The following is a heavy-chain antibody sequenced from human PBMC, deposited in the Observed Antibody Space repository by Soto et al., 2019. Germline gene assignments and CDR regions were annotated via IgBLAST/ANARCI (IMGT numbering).Heavy chain of an antibody. CDR2: INHSGST. J-gene: IGHJ4*02. CDR1: GGSFSGYY. V-gene: IGHV4-34*01. Sequence: SETLSLTCAVYGGSFSGYYWSWIRQPPGKGLEWIGEINHSGSTNYNPSLKSRVTISVDTSKNQFSLKLSSVTAADTAVYYCARGLHYYGSGSPLDYWGQGTLVTVSS. CDR3: ARGLHYYGSGSPLDY. D-gene: IGHD3-10*01.